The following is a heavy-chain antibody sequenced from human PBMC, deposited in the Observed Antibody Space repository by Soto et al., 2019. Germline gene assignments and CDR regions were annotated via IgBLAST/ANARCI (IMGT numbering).Heavy chain of an antibody. D-gene: IGHD4-4*01. V-gene: IGHV3-7*03. J-gene: IGHJ4*02. Sequence: EVQLVQSGGGLVQPGGSLRLSCVGSGFTFTDFYMNWVRQAPGKGLEWVANIRPDGSETNYVESVEGRFTTFRDNAQNPPVPQMNPLRAHDPAVYYRAGWGGHDYNYWGQGILVTVSS. CDR2: IRPDGSET. CDR1: GFTFTDFY. CDR3: AGWGGHDYNY.